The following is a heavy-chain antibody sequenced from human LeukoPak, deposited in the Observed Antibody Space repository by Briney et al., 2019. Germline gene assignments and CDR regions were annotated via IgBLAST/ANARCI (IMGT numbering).Heavy chain of an antibody. J-gene: IGHJ5*02. Sequence: SETLSLTCTVSGGSISSYYWSWIRQPPGKGLEWVGYIFSNGNTEYSPSLKSRATISVDTSKNQCSLKLNSVTAADTAVYYCARVVYRGENWFDPWGQGTLVTVSS. V-gene: IGHV4-59*01. CDR3: ARVVYRGENWFDP. CDR2: IFSNGNT. D-gene: IGHD3-10*01. CDR1: GGSISSYY.